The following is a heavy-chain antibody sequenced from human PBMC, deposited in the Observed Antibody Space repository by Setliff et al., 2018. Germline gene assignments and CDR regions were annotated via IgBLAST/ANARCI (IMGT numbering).Heavy chain of an antibody. D-gene: IGHD2-8*01. V-gene: IGHV1-18*01. J-gene: IGHJ4*02. CDR1: GYTFTDYG. Sequence: ASVKVSCKASGYTFTDYGITWVRQAPGQGPEWMGWISSYSGNAYYAHKLQGRVTMTTDTSTGTAYLELRSLRSDDTAVYYCSRLVRYCTSTSCQGASGVEYWGQGTLVTVSS. CDR2: ISSYSGNA. CDR3: SRLVRYCTSTSCQGASGVEY.